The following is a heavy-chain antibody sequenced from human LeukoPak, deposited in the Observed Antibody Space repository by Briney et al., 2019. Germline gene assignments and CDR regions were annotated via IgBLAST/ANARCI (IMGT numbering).Heavy chain of an antibody. CDR2: INPNSGGT. CDR3: ARGVVVITQPTKPPRDY. V-gene: IGHV1-2*02. D-gene: IGHD3-22*01. Sequence: ASVKVSCKASGYTFTGYYMHWVRQAPGQGLEWMGWINPNSGGTNYAQKFQGRVTMTRDMSTSTVYMELSSLRSEDTAVYYCARGVVVITQPTKPPRDYWGQGTLVTVSS. J-gene: IGHJ4*02. CDR1: GYTFTGYY.